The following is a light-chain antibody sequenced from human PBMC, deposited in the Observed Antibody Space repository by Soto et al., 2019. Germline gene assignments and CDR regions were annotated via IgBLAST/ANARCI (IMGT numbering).Light chain of an antibody. J-gene: IGLJ2*01. CDR2: AVN. CDR3: SSHAGSNLVV. Sequence: QSALTQPPSASGSPGQSVTISCTGTSSDVGGYNYVSWYQQHPGKVPKLMIYAVNKRPSGFPYRFSGSKSGNTASLTVSGLQAEDEADYYCSSHAGSNLVVVGGGTKLTVL. V-gene: IGLV2-8*01. CDR1: SSDVGGYNY.